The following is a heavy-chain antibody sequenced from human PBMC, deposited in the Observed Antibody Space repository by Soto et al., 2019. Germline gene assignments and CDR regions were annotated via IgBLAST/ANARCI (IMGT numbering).Heavy chain of an antibody. V-gene: IGHV3-53*01. CDR1: GFTVSSNY. Sequence: GGSLRLSCAASGFTVSSNYMSWVRQAPGKGLEWVSVIYSGGSTYYADSVKGRFTISRDNSKNTLYLQMNSLRAEDTAVYYCVRERGGDDYGDYSFDYWGQGTLVTVSS. CDR2: IYSGGST. J-gene: IGHJ4*02. CDR3: VRERGGDDYGDYSFDY. D-gene: IGHD4-17*01.